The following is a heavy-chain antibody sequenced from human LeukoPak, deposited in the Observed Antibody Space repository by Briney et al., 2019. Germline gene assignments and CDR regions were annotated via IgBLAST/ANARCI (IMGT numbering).Heavy chain of an antibody. CDR1: GFTFSSYA. CDR2: ISYDGSNK. Sequence: GGSLRLSCAASGFTFSSYAMHWVRQAPGKGLEWVAVISYDGSNKYYADSVKGRFTISRDNSKNTLYLQMNSLRAEDTAVYYWARLNHVGMDVWAQGTTVTVSS. J-gene: IGHJ6*02. V-gene: IGHV3-30-3*01. CDR3: ARLNHVGMDV.